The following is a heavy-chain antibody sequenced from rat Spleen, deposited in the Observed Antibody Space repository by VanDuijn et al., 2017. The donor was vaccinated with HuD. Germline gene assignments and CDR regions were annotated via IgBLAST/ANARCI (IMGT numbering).Heavy chain of an antibody. D-gene: IGHD4-3*01. V-gene: IGHV2S63*01. CDR1: GFTFSNYY. CDR3: TSGYHSGPYWYFDF. J-gene: IGHJ1*01. CDR2: IWSGGST. Sequence: EVQLVESGGGLVQPGRSLKLSCAASGFTFSNYYMAWVRQPPGKGLEWMGAIWSGGSTDFNSTLKSRLSISRDTSKSQVFLKMNSLQTEDTAIYFCTSGYHSGPYWYFDFWGPGTMVTVSS.